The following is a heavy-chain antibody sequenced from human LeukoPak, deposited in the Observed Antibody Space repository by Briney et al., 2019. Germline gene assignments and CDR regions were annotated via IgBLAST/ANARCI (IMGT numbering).Heavy chain of an antibody. CDR2: IYFSGST. Sequence: SQTLSLTCTVSGGSISSGDYYWSWIRQPPGKGLEWIGYIYFSGSTYYNPSLKSRVTISVDTSKNQFSLKLSSVTAADTAVYYCARGPGGAVVVPAAILFVHWGQGTLVAVSS. CDR3: ARGPGGAVVVPAAILFVH. CDR1: GGSISSGDYY. V-gene: IGHV4-30-4*08. J-gene: IGHJ4*02. D-gene: IGHD2-2*01.